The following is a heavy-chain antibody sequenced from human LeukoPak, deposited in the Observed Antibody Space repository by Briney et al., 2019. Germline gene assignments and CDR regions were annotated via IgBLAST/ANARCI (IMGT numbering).Heavy chain of an antibody. CDR3: AGASSSWYKGGY. D-gene: IGHD6-13*01. CDR2: IYYSGST. V-gene: IGHV4-59*01. Sequence: SETLSLTCTVSGGSISSYYWSWIRQPPGKGLEWIGYIYYSGSTNYNPSLKSRVTISVDTSKNQFSLKLSSVTAADTAVYYCAGASSSWYKGGYWGQGTLVTVSS. CDR1: GGSISSYY. J-gene: IGHJ4*02.